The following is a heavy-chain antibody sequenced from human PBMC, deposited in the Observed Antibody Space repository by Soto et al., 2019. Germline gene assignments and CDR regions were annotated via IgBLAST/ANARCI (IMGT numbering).Heavy chain of an antibody. CDR1: GFTFSNYA. CDR3: AKTPRQWLVYFDY. CDR2: ISGSGGNT. J-gene: IGHJ4*02. D-gene: IGHD6-19*01. Sequence: EVQLLESGGGLVQPGGSLRLSCAASGFTFSNYAIAWVRQAPGKGLEWVSGISGSGGNTYYADSVKGRFTISRDNSKDTLHLQMNSLRAEDTAVYYCAKTPRQWLVYFDYWGQGALVTVSS. V-gene: IGHV3-23*01.